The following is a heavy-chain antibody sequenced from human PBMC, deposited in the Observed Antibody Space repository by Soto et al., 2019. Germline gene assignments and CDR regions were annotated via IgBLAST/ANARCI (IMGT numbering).Heavy chain of an antibody. CDR2: IKQDGSEE. CDR3: ARLYCSGGSCYLFDY. J-gene: IGHJ4*02. V-gene: IGHV3-7*01. CDR1: GFTFSSYW. Sequence: GGSLSLSCAASGFTFSSYWMSWVRQAPGKGLEWVANIKQDGSEEYYVDSVKGRFTISRENAKNSLYLKMNSLRAEDTAVYYCARLYCSGGSCYLFDYWGQGTLVTVSS. D-gene: IGHD2-15*01.